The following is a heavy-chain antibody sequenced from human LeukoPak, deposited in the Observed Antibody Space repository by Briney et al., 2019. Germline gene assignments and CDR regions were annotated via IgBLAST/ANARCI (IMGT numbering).Heavy chain of an antibody. J-gene: IGHJ4*02. Sequence: GRSLRLSCAASGFTFSSYAMHWVRQAPGKGLEWVAVISYDGSNKYYADSVKGRFTISRDNSKNTLYLQMSSLRAEDTAVYYCASGVSGYYYIDYWGQGTLVTVSS. CDR1: GFTFSSYA. V-gene: IGHV3-30-3*01. CDR2: ISYDGSNK. CDR3: ASGVSGYYYIDY. D-gene: IGHD3-22*01.